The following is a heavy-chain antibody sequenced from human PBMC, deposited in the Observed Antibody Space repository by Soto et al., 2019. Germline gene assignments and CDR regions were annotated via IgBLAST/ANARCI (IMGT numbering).Heavy chain of an antibody. CDR3: ARGWDAGY. Sequence: QVQLQESGPGLVKPSETLSLTCTVSGGSVGSGRHYWSWIRQPPGKVPEWIGYIHDSGTTNYVSSLKSRVGISADPSRNQFFLKVYSVTAADTAVYYCARGWDAGYWGQGTLVTVSS. D-gene: IGHD6-19*01. J-gene: IGHJ4*02. V-gene: IGHV4-61*01. CDR2: IHDSGTT. CDR1: GGSVGSGRHY.